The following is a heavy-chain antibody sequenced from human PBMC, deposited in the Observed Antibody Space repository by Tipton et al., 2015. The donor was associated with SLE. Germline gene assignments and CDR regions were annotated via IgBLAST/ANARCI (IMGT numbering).Heavy chain of an antibody. J-gene: IGHJ4*02. CDR3: ARDLDFWSGSYRDY. Sequence: QLVQSGAEVRKPGASVKVSCKASGYTFTNYGISWVRQAPGQGLEWMGWISANNGDTKYAQRFQGRVTMTTDTSTSTTYMALRSPRSDDTAVYYCARDLDFWSGSYRDYWGQGTLVTVSS. CDR2: ISANNGDT. V-gene: IGHV1-18*01. CDR1: GYTFTNYG. D-gene: IGHD3-3*01.